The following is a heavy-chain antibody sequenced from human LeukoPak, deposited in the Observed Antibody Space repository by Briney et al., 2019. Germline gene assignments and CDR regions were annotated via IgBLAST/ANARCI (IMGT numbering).Heavy chain of an antibody. CDR2: IYYSGST. CDR3: ARHGNYYDSSGPIDY. J-gene: IGHJ4*02. CDR1: GGSISSYY. V-gene: IGHV4-59*08. D-gene: IGHD3-22*01. Sequence: NPSETLSLTCTVSGGSISSYYWSWIRQPPGKGLEWLGYIYYSGSTNYNPSLKSRVTISVDTSKNQFSLKLSSVTAADTAVYYCARHGNYYDSSGPIDYWGQGTLVTVSS.